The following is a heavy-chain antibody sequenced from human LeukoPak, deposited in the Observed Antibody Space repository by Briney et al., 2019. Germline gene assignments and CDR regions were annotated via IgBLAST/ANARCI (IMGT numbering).Heavy chain of an antibody. CDR1: GGSFSGYY. J-gene: IGHJ4*02. Sequence: TPSETLSLTCAVYGGSFSGYYWSWIRQPPGKGLEWIGEINHSGSTNYNPSLKSRVTISVDTSKNQFSLKLSSVTAAVTAVYYCAIDNGIAARPLVLDYWDQGTLVTVSS. V-gene: IGHV4-34*01. D-gene: IGHD6-6*01. CDR2: INHSGST. CDR3: AIDNGIAARPLVLDY.